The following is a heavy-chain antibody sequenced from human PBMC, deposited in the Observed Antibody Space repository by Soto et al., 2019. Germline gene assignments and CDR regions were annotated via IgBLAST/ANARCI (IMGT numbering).Heavy chain of an antibody. V-gene: IGHV4-34*01. Sequence: SETLSLTCAVYGGSFSGYYWSWIRQPPGKGLEWIGEINHSGSTNYNPSLKSRVTISVDTSKNQFSLKLSSVTAADTAVYYCARMLTIFRVSYGMDVWGQGTTVTVSS. CDR2: INHSGST. CDR3: ARMLTIFRVSYGMDV. J-gene: IGHJ6*02. D-gene: IGHD3-3*01. CDR1: GGSFSGYY.